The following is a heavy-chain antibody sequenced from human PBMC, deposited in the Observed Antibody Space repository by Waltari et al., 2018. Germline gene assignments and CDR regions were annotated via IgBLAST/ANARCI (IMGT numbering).Heavy chain of an antibody. CDR1: GGTFSSYA. V-gene: IGHV1-69*08. D-gene: IGHD3-22*01. Sequence: QVQLVQSGAEVKKPGSSVKVSCKASGGTFSSYAISWVRQAPGQGLEWMGSIIPIFGTANYAQKFQGRVTITADKSTSTAYMELSSLRSEDTAVYYCARAAEDYYDSSGYYGSFDYWGQGTLVTVSS. CDR3: ARAAEDYYDSSGYYGSFDY. J-gene: IGHJ4*02. CDR2: IIPIFGTA.